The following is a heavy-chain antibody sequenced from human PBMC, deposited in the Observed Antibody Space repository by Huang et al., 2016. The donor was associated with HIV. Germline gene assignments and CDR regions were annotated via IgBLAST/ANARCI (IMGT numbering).Heavy chain of an antibody. CDR1: GGTFKKYA. Sequence: QVNLVQSGAEVRKPGSSVKVSCKASGGTFKKYAISWVRQAPGQGLEVMGAGIPLYGAAEDAEKFQDRVTRTADGSTNTAYLELDRLTSEDTAVYYCAKVAAGQPFHFYYYMDAWGDGTTVIVSS. CDR2: GIPLYGAA. CDR3: AKVAAGQPFHFYYYMDA. D-gene: IGHD3-3*02. J-gene: IGHJ6*03. V-gene: IGHV1-69*13.